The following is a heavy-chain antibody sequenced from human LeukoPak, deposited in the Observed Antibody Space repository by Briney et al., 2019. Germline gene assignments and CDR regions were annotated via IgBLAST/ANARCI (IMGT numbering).Heavy chain of an antibody. V-gene: IGHV4-34*01. CDR1: GGSFSGYY. D-gene: IGHD2-2*01. CDR3: ARGFSVVPAARITYYFDY. Sequence: SETLSLTCAVYGGSFSGYYWSWIRQPPGKGLEWIGEINHSGSTNYNPSLKSRVTISVDTSKNQFSLKLSSVTAADTAVYYCARGFSVVPAARITYYFDYWGQGTLVTVSS. CDR2: INHSGST. J-gene: IGHJ4*02.